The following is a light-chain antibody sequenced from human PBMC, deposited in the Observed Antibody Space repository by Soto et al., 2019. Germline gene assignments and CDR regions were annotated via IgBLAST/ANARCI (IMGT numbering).Light chain of an antibody. V-gene: IGKV3-15*01. CDR2: ETS. J-gene: IGKJ3*01. CDR3: QQYNTYPPFT. CDR1: QNIRSN. Sequence: EIIMTESPSTLSVSPGERATLSCRASQNIRSNLAWYQQKPGQAPRLLIYETSTRAPGMPARFSGSGSGTEFTLTLSSLQSEDFAAYHWQQYNTYPPFTFGPGTKVDIK.